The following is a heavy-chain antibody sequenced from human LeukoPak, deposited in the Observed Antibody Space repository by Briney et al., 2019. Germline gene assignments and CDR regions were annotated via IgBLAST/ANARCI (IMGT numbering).Heavy chain of an antibody. V-gene: IGHV3-7*04. Sequence: GGSLRLSCSASGFTFTTYWMSSVRQAPGKGLEWVANIKRDGSEKFYLDSLRGRFTISRDNAKNSLYLQMNSLRAEDTAVYFCARGGWDFDWLKGAFDIWGQGTVVTVSS. CDR3: ARGGWDFDWLKGAFDI. D-gene: IGHD3-9*01. CDR1: GFTFTTYW. CDR2: IKRDGSEK. J-gene: IGHJ3*02.